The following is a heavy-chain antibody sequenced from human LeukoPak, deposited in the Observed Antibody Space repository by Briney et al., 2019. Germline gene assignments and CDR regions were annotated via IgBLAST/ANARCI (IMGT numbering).Heavy chain of an antibody. CDR1: GFTFSSYS. CDR3: ARGGLRYFGLGDY. D-gene: IGHD3-9*01. CDR2: ISSSSSYI. Sequence: GGSLRLSCAASGFTFSSYSMNWVRQAPGKGLEWVSSISSSSSYIYYADSVKGRFTISRDNAKNSLYLQMNSLRAEDTAVYYCARGGLRYFGLGDYWGQGTLVTVSS. V-gene: IGHV3-21*01. J-gene: IGHJ4*02.